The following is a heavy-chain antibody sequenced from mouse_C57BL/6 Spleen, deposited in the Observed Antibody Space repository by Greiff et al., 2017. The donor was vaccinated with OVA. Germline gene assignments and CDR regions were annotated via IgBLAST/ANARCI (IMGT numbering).Heavy chain of an antibody. CDR3: ARGTTVVARNYAMDY. J-gene: IGHJ4*01. Sequence: EVQGVESGAELVKPGASVKLSCTASGFNIKDYYMHWVKQRTEQGLEWIGRIDPEDGETKYAPKFQGKATITADTSSNTAYLQLSSLTSEDTAVYYCARGTTVVARNYAMDYWGQGTSVTVSS. V-gene: IGHV14-2*01. D-gene: IGHD1-1*01. CDR1: GFNIKDYY. CDR2: IDPEDGET.